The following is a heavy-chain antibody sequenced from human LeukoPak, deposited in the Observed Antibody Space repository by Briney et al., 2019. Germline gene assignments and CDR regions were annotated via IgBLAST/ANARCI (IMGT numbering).Heavy chain of an antibody. J-gene: IGHJ5*02. Sequence: SETLSLTCTVSGGSISSYYWSWIRQPPGKGLEWIGYIYYSGSTNYNPSLKSRVTISVDTSKNQFSLKLSSVTAADTAVYYCAASLWEYCSSTSCSPFDPWGQGTLVTVSS. CDR3: AASLWEYCSSTSCSPFDP. D-gene: IGHD2-2*01. CDR2: IYYSGST. CDR1: GGSISSYY. V-gene: IGHV4-59*01.